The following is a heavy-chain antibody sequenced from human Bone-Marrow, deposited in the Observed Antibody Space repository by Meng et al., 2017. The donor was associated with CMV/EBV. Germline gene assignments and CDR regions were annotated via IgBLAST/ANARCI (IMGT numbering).Heavy chain of an antibody. V-gene: IGHV4-39*07. D-gene: IGHD4-23*01. CDR3: ARDSRLAVYGGKSGTDAFDI. Sequence: SETLSLTCTVSGGSISSSSYYWGWIRQPPGKGLEWIASIHYSGSTYYNPSLKSRVTISVDTSKNPFSLKLSSLTAADTAVYYCARDSRLAVYGGKSGTDAFDIWGQGTMVTVSS. J-gene: IGHJ3*02. CDR1: GGSISSSSYY. CDR2: IHYSGST.